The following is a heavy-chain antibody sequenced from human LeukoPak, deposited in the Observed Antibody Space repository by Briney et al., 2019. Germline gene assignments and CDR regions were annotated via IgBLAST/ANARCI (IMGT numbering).Heavy chain of an antibody. J-gene: IGHJ5*02. D-gene: IGHD4-17*01. CDR1: GFTFSTHA. V-gene: IGHV3-64D*06. CDR2: ISSNGGST. CDR3: VKSDRHDYADFGLGS. Sequence: GGSLSLSCSASGFTFSTHAMYWVRQAPGKGLEYVSGISSNGGSTNYADSVKGRFTISRDNSKNTLYLQMSSLRAEDTAVYYCVKSDRHDYADFGLGSWGQGTLVTVSS.